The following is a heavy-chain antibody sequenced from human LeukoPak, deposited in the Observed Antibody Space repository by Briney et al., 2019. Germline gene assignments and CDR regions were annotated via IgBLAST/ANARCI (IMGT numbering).Heavy chain of an antibody. J-gene: IGHJ5*02. Sequence: GGSLRLSCAASGFTFSSYSMNWVRRAPGKGLEWVSSISSSSSYIYYADSVKGRFTISRDNAKNSLYLQMNSLRAEDMAVYYCAVLDIVEVPAAAIGNWFDPWGQGTLVTVSS. CDR2: ISSSSSYI. V-gene: IGHV3-21*01. CDR3: AVLDIVEVPAAAIGNWFDP. D-gene: IGHD2-2*03. CDR1: GFTFSSYS.